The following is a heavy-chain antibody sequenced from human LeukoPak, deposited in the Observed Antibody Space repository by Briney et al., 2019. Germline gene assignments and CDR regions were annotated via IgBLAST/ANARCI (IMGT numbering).Heavy chain of an antibody. CDR2: INQDGSQK. V-gene: IGHV3-7*05. Sequence: GGSLRLSCAASGFPFSTHWMSWVRQAPGKGLEWVANINQDGSQKSCDDSVKGRFSISRDNAKNSLYLQMHSLRAEDTAVYYCARSNREFASGSGDYWGQGTLVTVSS. D-gene: IGHD3-10*01. CDR1: GFPFSTHW. J-gene: IGHJ4*02. CDR3: ARSNREFASGSGDY.